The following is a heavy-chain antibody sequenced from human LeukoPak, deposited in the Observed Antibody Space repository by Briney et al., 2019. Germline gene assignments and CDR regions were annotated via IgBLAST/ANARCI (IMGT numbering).Heavy chain of an antibody. J-gene: IGHJ4*02. V-gene: IGHV1-8*01. Sequence: ASVTVSCKASGYTFTSYDFKWVRQAPGQRPEWMGWMSPNSGDTGYAQKFQDRVTMTRNTSISTAYMELSSLRSDDTAVYYCARGPPNWGYDYWGPGTLVTVSS. CDR3: ARGPPNWGYDY. D-gene: IGHD7-27*01. CDR1: GYTFTSYD. CDR2: MSPNSGDT.